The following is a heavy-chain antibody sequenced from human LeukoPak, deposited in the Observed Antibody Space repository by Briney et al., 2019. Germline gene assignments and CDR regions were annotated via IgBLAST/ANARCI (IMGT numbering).Heavy chain of an antibody. CDR2: ISGSGGST. CDR3: AKAGRGYGDYVDYMDV. CDR1: GFMFSSYA. D-gene: IGHD4-17*01. V-gene: IGHV3-23*01. Sequence: GGTLTLSCAASGFMFSSYAMSWVRQAPGKGLEWVSAISGSGGSTNYADPVKGRFTISRDNSKNTLYLQMNSLRAQDTAVYYCAKAGRGYGDYVDYMDVWGKGTTVTVSS. J-gene: IGHJ6*03.